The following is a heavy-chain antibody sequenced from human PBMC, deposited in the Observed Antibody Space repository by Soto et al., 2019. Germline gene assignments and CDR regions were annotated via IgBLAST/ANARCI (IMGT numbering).Heavy chain of an antibody. CDR3: STGGRG. CDR2: IRSKTGGGTE. J-gene: IGHJ4*02. Sequence: EVQLVESGGGLVKPGQSLTLSCADSAFTFSNAWMSWVRQAPGKGLEWVGRIRSKTGGGTEDYTAPVKGRFIVSRDESDYTVSLSITSVKDVATDEYYCSTGGRGWGQGSMVIVSS. CDR1: AFTFSNAW. V-gene: IGHV3-15*01.